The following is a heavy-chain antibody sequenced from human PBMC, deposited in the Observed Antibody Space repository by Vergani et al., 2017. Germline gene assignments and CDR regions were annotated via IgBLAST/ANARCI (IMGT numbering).Heavy chain of an antibody. CDR1: GFTFSSYA. CDR3: AKGAITMIVVVIAGDAFDI. J-gene: IGHJ3*02. Sequence: EVQLLESGGGLVQPGGSLRLSCAASGFTFSSYAMSWVRQAPGKGLEWVSAISGSGGSTYYADSVKGRFTISRDNSKNTLYLQMNSLRAEDTAVYYCAKGAITMIVVVIAGDAFDIWGQGTMVTVSS. CDR2: ISGSGGST. V-gene: IGHV3-23*01. D-gene: IGHD3-22*01.